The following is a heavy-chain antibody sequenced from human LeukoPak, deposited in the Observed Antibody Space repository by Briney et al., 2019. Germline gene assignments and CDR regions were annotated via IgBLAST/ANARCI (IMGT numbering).Heavy chain of an antibody. CDR2: ISGSGDNT. V-gene: IGHV3-23*01. D-gene: IGHD6-6*01. CDR1: GFTFSSYA. J-gene: IGHJ4*02. CDR3: AKGGRGSIATRPDY. Sequence: GGSLRLSCAASGFTFSSYAMNWVRQAPGKGLEWVSAISGSGDNTYYADSVKGRFTISRDNSKNILYMEMNSLRAEDTAVYYCAKGGRGSIATRPDYWGQGTLVTVSS.